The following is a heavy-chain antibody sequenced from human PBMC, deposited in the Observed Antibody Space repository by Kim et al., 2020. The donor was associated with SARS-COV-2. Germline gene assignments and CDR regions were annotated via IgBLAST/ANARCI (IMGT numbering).Heavy chain of an antibody. V-gene: IGHV3-7*01. D-gene: IGHD2-21*01. Sequence: KNYEESMKGRFTISRDNAKNALYLQMNSLRVEDTAVYYCARGGYSNFDFWGQGTQVTVSS. J-gene: IGHJ4*02. CDR3: ARGGYSNFDF. CDR2: K.